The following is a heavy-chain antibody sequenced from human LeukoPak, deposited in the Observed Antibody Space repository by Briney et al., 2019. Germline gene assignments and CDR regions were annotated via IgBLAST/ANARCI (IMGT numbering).Heavy chain of an antibody. D-gene: IGHD3-10*01. Sequence: ASVTVSCKASGYTFTGYYMHWVRQAPGQGLEWMGWINPNSGGTNYAQKFQGRVTMTRDTPISTAYMELSRLRSDDTAVYYCARGVTYYGSGKTDYWGQGTLVTVSS. CDR1: GYTFTGYY. CDR3: ARGVTYYGSGKTDY. J-gene: IGHJ4*02. CDR2: INPNSGGT. V-gene: IGHV1-2*02.